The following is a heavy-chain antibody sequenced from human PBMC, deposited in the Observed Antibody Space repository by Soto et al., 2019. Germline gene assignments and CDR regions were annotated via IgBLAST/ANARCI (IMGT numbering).Heavy chain of an antibody. CDR1: GGSVNSGNDY. D-gene: IGHD1-1*01. Sequence: QVQLQQWGAGLLKPSETLSLTCAVFGGSVNSGNDYWSWIRQPPGKGLEWIGEMSHSDGSHFNPSLKSRVTISVDTSKNQFSPKMSSVTDADTALYDCARVERGTATTVVDAFDIWGPGTMVTVSS. CDR2: MSHSDGS. V-gene: IGHV4-34*01. J-gene: IGHJ3*02. CDR3: ARVERGTATTVVDAFDI.